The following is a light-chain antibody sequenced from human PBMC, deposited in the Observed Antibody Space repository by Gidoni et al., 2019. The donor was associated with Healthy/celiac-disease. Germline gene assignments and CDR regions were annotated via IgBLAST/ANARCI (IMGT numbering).Light chain of an antibody. CDR2: AAS. V-gene: IGKV1-39*01. CDR1: QSISSY. CDR3: QQSYSTPPEIT. Sequence: EIQMTQYPSSLSASVGDRVTITCRAIQSISSYLNWYQQKPGKAPKLLIYAASSVQSGVPSRFSGSGSGTDFTLTISSLQPEDFATYYCQQSYSTPPEITFGQGTRLEIK. J-gene: IGKJ5*01.